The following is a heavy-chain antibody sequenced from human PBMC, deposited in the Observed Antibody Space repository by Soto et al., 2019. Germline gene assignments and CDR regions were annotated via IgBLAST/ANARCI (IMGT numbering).Heavy chain of an antibody. CDR1: GYTFASYG. CDR3: ARARLWLRPLDI. D-gene: IGHD5-12*01. J-gene: IGHJ3*02. CDR2: ISGKNGNT. Sequence: QVPLVQSGAEVKKPGASVKVPCKTSGYTFASYGIIWVRQAPGQGLEWMGWISGKNGNTNYAQKFQGKVTMTTDTSTSTAYMELRSLRSDDTAIYYCARARLWLRPLDIWGQGTMVTVSS. V-gene: IGHV1-18*01.